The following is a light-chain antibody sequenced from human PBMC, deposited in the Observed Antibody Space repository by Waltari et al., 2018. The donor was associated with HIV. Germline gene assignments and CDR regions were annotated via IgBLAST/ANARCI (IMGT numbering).Light chain of an antibody. Sequence: QSALTQPASVSGSPGQSITISCTGTSSNVGGDDLVPGYQQHPGEAPKLIIYEVTKRPSWVSNRFSGSKSGNTASLTISGLQAEDEADYYCCSCPRSGIRYVFGTGTKVTVL. CDR3: CSCPRSGIRYV. J-gene: IGLJ1*01. V-gene: IGLV2-23*02. CDR2: EVT. CDR1: SSNVGGDDL.